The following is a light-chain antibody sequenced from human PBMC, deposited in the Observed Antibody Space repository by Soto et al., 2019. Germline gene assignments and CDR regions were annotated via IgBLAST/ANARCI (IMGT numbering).Light chain of an antibody. CDR2: GAS. CDR1: QSVSSNY. CDR3: QHYSSSLPYT. J-gene: IGKJ2*01. V-gene: IGKV3-20*01. Sequence: EIVLTQSPGTLSLSPGERATLSCRASQSVSSNYLAWYQQKPGQPPRLLIYGASNRATGIPDRFSGSGSVTAFTLTISRLEHDDFAVYYCQHYSSSLPYTFGQGTRLEIK.